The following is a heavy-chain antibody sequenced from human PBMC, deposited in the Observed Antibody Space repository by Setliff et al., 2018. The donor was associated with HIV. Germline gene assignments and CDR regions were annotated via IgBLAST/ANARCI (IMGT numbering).Heavy chain of an antibody. J-gene: IGHJ1*01. CDR1: GYTFTNYH. Sequence: VKVSCKASGYTFTNYHIHWVRQAPGQGLEWMGTINPSGGGTTSAQKFQVRVSMTTDTSTNTVYMELRSLKSEDTAVYYCAPTRAYPPLEYFHHWGQGTLVTVSS. V-gene: IGHV1-46*01. CDR2: INPSGGGT. CDR3: APTRAYPPLEYFHH.